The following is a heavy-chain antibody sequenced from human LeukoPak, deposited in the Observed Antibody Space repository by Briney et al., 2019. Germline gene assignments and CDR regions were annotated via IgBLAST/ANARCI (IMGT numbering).Heavy chain of an antibody. CDR3: ARDHLDDIFSH. V-gene: IGHV1-18*04. Sequence: GASVKVSCKASGYTFTSYGISWVRQGPGQGLERRGWISAYNGNTNNAQKLQGRVTMTTDTSTSTAYMELRSLRSDDTAVYYCARDHLDDIFSHWSRGTLVTVSS. J-gene: IGHJ2*01. CDR2: ISAYNGNT. D-gene: IGHD3-9*01. CDR1: GYTFTSYG.